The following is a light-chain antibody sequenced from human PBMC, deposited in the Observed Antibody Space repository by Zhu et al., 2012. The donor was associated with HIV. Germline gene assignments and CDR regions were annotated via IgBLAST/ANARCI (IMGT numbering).Light chain of an antibody. V-gene: IGKV3-20*01. J-gene: IGKJ1*01. CDR2: GAS. CDR3: QQYGSSPRT. CDR1: QSVTNNY. Sequence: EIVLTQSPGTLSLSPGERATLSCRASQSVTNNYLAWYQQRVGQAPRLLIHGASSRATGIPDFTLTITRLEPEDFAVYYCQQYGSSPRTFGQGTKVEIK.